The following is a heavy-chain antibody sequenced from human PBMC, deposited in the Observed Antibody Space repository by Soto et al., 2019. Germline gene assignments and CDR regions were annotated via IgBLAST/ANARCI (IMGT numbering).Heavy chain of an antibody. D-gene: IGHD3-9*01. CDR1: GFTFSSYA. CDR2: ISGSGGST. CDR3: AKNPRITIFQYYYYYGMDV. Sequence: PGGSLRLSCAASGFTFSSYAMSWVRQAPGKGLEWVSAISGSGGSTYYADSVKGRFTISRDNSKNTLYLQMNSLRAEDTAVYYCAKNPRITIFQYYYYYGMDVWGQGTTVTVSS. V-gene: IGHV3-23*01. J-gene: IGHJ6*02.